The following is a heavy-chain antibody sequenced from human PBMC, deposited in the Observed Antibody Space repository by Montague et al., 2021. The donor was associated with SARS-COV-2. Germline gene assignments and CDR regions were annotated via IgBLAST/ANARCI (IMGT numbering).Heavy chain of an antibody. Sequence: PALVKPTQTLTLTCTFSGFSLSTSGMRVSWIRQPPGKALEWLARIDWDDDKYYSTSLKTRLTISKDTSKNQVVLTMTNMDPVDTATYYCARTPYYYDSSGYYYGAFDIWDQGTMVTVSS. CDR1: GFSLSTSGMR. J-gene: IGHJ3*02. CDR3: ARTPYYYDSSGYYYGAFDI. CDR2: IDWDDDK. V-gene: IGHV2-70*04. D-gene: IGHD3-22*01.